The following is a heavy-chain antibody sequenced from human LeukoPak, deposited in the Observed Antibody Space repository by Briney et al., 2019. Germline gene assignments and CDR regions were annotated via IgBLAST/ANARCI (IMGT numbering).Heavy chain of an antibody. CDR2: IREDGRET. J-gene: IGHJ4*02. Sequence: SGGSLRLSCAASGFTFRNYWMSWVRQAPGKGLEWVANIREDGRETFYVDSVKGRFTISRDNAKNSLYLQMNSLRDEDTAVYYCPRDLDLSYWGQGTLVTVSS. V-gene: IGHV3-7*01. CDR1: GFTFRNYW. CDR3: PRDLDLSY.